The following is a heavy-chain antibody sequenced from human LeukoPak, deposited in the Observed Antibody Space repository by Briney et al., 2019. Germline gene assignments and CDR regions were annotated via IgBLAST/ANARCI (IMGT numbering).Heavy chain of an antibody. CDR2: IYYSGST. J-gene: IGHJ4*02. V-gene: IGHV4-59*01. CDR1: GGSISNYY. Sequence: PSETLSLTCTVSGGSISNYYWSWIRQPPGKGLEWIGYIYYSGSTNYNPSLKSRVTISVDTSKNQFSLKLSSVTAADTAVYYCASSYCGGDCYSYFDYWGQGTLVTVSS. D-gene: IGHD2-21*02. CDR3: ASSYCGGDCYSYFDY.